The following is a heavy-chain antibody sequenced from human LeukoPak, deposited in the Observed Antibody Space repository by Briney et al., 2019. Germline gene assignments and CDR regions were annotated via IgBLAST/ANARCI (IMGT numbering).Heavy chain of an antibody. Sequence: GGSLRLSCAASGFTFSSYPMHWVRQAPGKGLEWVSGIRGGGDNTVYADSVKGRFTISRDNSKNTLYLQMNGLRADDTAVYYCAKDRSVPSRTYYDFDQWGQGTLVTVSS. CDR1: GFTFSSYP. V-gene: IGHV3-23*01. CDR3: AKDRSVPSRTYYDFDQ. J-gene: IGHJ4*02. D-gene: IGHD1-26*01. CDR2: IRGGGDNT.